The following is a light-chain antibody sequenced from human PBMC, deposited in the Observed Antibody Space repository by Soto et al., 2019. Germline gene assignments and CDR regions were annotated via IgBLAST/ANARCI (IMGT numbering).Light chain of an antibody. CDR3: AAWDDSLSAYVV. CDR1: SSNIGINY. J-gene: IGLJ2*01. V-gene: IGLV1-47*01. Sequence: QSVLTQPPSASGTPGQRVTISCSGSSSNIGINYVYWYQQLPGTAPKLLIYRNNQRPSGVPDRFSGSESGTSASLAISGLRSEDEADYYCAAWDDSLSAYVVFGGGTKLTVL. CDR2: RNN.